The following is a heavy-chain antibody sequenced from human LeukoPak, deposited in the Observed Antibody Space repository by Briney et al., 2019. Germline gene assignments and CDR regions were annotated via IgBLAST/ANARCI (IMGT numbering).Heavy chain of an antibody. D-gene: IGHD2-2*01. Sequence: GGSLRLSCAASGFTFSSYAMSWVRQAPGKGLEWVSAISGSGGSTYYADSVKGRFTISRDNSKNTLYPQMNSLRAEDTAVYYCAKCWSKDIVVVPADYWGQGTLVTVSS. CDR1: GFTFSSYA. CDR3: AKCWSKDIVVVPADY. J-gene: IGHJ4*02. V-gene: IGHV3-23*01. CDR2: ISGSGGST.